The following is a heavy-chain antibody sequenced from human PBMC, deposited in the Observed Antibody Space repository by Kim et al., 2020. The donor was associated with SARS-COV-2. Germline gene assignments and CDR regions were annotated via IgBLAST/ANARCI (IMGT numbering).Heavy chain of an antibody. J-gene: IGHJ4*02. CDR2: IRSKANSYAT. V-gene: IGHV3-73*01. D-gene: IGHD4-17*01. CDR3: TRYYGDIGY. CDR1: GFTFSGSA. Sequence: GGSLRLSCAASGFTFSGSAMHWVRQASGKGLEWVGRIRSKANSYATAYAASVKGRFTISRDDSKNTEYLQMNSLKTEDTAVYYCTRYYGDIGYWGQGTLVTVSS.